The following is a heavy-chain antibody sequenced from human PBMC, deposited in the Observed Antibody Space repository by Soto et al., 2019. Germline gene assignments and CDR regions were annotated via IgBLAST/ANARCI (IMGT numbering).Heavy chain of an antibody. CDR1: GDSVRSGSFY. CDR2: IYYTGRT. CDR3: ARDSTAFVFDY. V-gene: IGHV4-61*03. Sequence: SETLSLTCTVSGDSVRSGSFYWSWIRQPPGKGLEWIGYIYYTGRTSYNPSLKSRVTISIDPSKNHFALNLTSVTAADTAIYYCARDSTAFVFDYWGQGTLVTVSS. J-gene: IGHJ4*02. D-gene: IGHD2-2*01.